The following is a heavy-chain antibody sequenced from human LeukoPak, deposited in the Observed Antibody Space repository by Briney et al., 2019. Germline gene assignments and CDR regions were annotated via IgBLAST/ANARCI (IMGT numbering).Heavy chain of an antibody. Sequence: SETLSLTCAVYGGSFRGYYWSWIRQPPGKGLEWIGEITHSGSTSYNPSLKSRFTISVDTSKNQFSLKLTSVTAADTAVYFCARGSRGYYTTLDYWGQGALVTVSS. CDR2: ITHSGST. D-gene: IGHD3-3*01. V-gene: IGHV4-34*01. J-gene: IGHJ4*02. CDR3: ARGSRGYYTTLDY. CDR1: GGSFRGYY.